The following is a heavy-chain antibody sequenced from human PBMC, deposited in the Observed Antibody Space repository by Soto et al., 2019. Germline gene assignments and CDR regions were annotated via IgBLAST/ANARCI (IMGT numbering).Heavy chain of an antibody. D-gene: IGHD5-12*01. Sequence: EVQLLESGGGLVQPGGSLRLSCAASGFTFSTYAMIWVRQAPGKGLEWVSAISGSGDSTYYADSVKGRFTISRDNSKNTLYLQMSSLRAEDTAIYYCAKDSFINLRGYDSYWGRGTLVTVSS. CDR2: ISGSGDST. V-gene: IGHV3-23*01. CDR3: AKDSFINLRGYDSY. CDR1: GFTFSTYA. J-gene: IGHJ4*02.